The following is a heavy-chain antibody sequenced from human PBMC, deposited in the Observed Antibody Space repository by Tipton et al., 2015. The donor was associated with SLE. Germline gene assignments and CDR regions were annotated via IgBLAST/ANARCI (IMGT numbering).Heavy chain of an antibody. CDR3: ARGAGDRLDY. V-gene: IGHV4-59*12. D-gene: IGHD7-27*01. J-gene: IGHJ4*02. CDR2: IYYSGST. CDR1: GGSISSYY. Sequence: TLSLTCTVSGGSISSYYWSWIRQPPGKGLEWIGYIYYSGSTNYNPSLKSRVTTSVDRSKNQFSLKLSSVTAADTAVYYCARGAGDRLDYWGQGTLVTVSS.